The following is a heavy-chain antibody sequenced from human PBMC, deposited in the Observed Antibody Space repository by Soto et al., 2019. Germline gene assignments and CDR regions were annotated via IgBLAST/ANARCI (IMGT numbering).Heavy chain of an antibody. J-gene: IGHJ4*02. D-gene: IGHD6-19*01. CDR1: GGSISMGGYL. Sequence: SELLSLPCRSSGGSISMGGYLWNWIRRHPERGLEWSGYIYDSGNTVLNPSLTSRATISRDTSKNEFSLTLTSLTAADTAVYFCARASGGAVADFDYWGQGTLFT. V-gene: IGHV4-31*03. CDR2: IYDSGNT. CDR3: ARASGGAVADFDY.